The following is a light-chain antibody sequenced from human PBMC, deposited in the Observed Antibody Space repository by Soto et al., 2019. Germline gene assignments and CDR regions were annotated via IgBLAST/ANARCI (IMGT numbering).Light chain of an antibody. J-gene: IGLJ1*01. Sequence: QSVLTQPASVSGSPGQSITISCTGTSSDVGGYNYVSWYQQHPGKAPKLMISDVSRRPSGVSNRFSGSKSGNTASLTISGLQAEDEAVYYCSSYTSGSALGVFGTGTKLTVL. V-gene: IGLV2-14*01. CDR3: SSYTSGSALGV. CDR2: DVS. CDR1: SSDVGGYNY.